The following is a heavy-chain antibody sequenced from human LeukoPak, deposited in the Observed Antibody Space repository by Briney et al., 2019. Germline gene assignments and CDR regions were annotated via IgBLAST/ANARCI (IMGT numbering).Heavy chain of an antibody. V-gene: IGHV4-4*02. CDR3: ARTTEGGYTYDYFYYYYMDV. CDR1: GGSISSSNW. D-gene: IGHD5-18*01. Sequence: SETLSLTCAVSGGSISSSNWWSWVRQPPGKGLEWIGEIYHSGRTNYTPSLKSRVTISVDKSKNQLSLKLSSVTAADTAVYYCARTTEGGYTYDYFYYYYMDVWGKGTTVTISS. J-gene: IGHJ6*03. CDR2: IYHSGRT.